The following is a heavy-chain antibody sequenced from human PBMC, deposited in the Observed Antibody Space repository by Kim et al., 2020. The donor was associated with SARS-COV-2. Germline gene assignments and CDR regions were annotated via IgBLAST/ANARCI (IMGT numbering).Heavy chain of an antibody. J-gene: IGHJ6*03. CDR1: GFTFSNAW. D-gene: IGHD5-12*01. CDR3: TTDVGVATIPFRYYYYMDV. V-gene: IGHV3-15*01. Sequence: GGSLRLSCAASGFTFSNAWMSWVRQAPGKGLEWVGRIKSKTDGGTTDYAAPVKGRFTISRDDSKNTLYLQMNSLKTEDTAVYYCTTDVGVATIPFRYYYYMDVWGKGTTVTVSS. CDR2: IKSKTDGGTT.